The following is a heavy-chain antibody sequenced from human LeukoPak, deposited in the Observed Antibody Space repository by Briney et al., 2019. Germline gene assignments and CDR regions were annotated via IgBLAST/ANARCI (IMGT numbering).Heavy chain of an antibody. V-gene: IGHV3-53*01. D-gene: IGHD3-22*01. CDR1: GFTVSSNY. CDR2: IYGGGNT. CDR3: AKGPRPGSSGYPNLEF. J-gene: IGHJ4*02. Sequence: GESLRLSCAASGFTVSSNYMNWVRQAPGKGLEWVSLIYGGGNTYYADSVKGRFTISRDNSKNTLHLQMNSLTVEDTAVYYCAKGPRPGSSGYPNLEFWGQGTLVTVSS.